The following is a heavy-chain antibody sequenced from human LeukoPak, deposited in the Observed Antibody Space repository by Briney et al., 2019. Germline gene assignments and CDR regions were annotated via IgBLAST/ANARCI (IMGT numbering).Heavy chain of an antibody. CDR1: GFSFSSNW. V-gene: IGHV3-7*01. CDR2: IKEDGSEK. Sequence: GGSLRLSCAASGFSFSSNWMSWVRQAPGKGLEWVANIKEDGSEKYYVDSVKGRFTISRDNAKKSLYLQMNSLRVEDTAVYYCARVQQGGYFDNWVQGTLVTVSS. CDR3: ARVQQGGYFDN. D-gene: IGHD3-16*01. J-gene: IGHJ4*02.